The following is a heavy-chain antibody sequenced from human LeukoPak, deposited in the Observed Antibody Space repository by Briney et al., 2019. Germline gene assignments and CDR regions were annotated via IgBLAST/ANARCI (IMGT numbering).Heavy chain of an antibody. Sequence: SVKVSXKASGGTFSSYAISWVRQAPGQGLEWMGGIIPIFGTANYAQKFQGRVTITTDESTSTAYMELSSLRSEDTAVYYCARAGNYTAMGTFDYWGQGTLITVSS. J-gene: IGHJ4*02. CDR2: IIPIFGTA. V-gene: IGHV1-69*05. CDR1: GGTFSSYA. CDR3: ARAGNYTAMGTFDY. D-gene: IGHD5-18*01.